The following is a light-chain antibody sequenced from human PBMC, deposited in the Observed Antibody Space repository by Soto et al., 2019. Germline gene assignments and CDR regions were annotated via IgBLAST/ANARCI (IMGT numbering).Light chain of an antibody. J-gene: IGKJ5*01. CDR2: DAS. CDR3: QQHENLPT. V-gene: IGKV1-33*01. CDR1: QNINNY. Sequence: DIQMTQYPSSLSASVGDRVTITCQASQNINNYLNLYQQKPGRAPKLLIYDASNLVAGVPSRFRGSGSGTDFTFTISRLQPEDIATYHCQQHENLPTFGQGTRLEI.